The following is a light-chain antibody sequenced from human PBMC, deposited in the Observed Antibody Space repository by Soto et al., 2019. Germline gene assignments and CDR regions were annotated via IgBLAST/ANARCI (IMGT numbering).Light chain of an antibody. J-gene: IGLJ3*02. CDR2: EVI. CDR3: SSYTRSNTWV. V-gene: IGLV2-14*01. CDR1: INDVGFYNS. Sequence: QSALTQPASVSGSPGQSITISCSGTINDVGFYNSVSWYQQHPGKAPKVIIYEVINRPSGVSNRFSGSKSDYTASLTISGLQAEDEADYYCSSYTRSNTWVFGGGTKLTVL.